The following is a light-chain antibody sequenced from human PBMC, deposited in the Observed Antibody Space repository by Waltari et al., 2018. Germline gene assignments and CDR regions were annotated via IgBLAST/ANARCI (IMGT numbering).Light chain of an antibody. V-gene: IGLV8-61*01. CDR3: ALYMGGGIWV. J-gene: IGLJ3*02. CDR1: SGSVSSDHY. Sequence: QTVVTQEPSFSVSPGGTITLTCGLSSGSVSSDHYPSWYQQTPGQAPRTLIYNTNTLSSGVPALFSGSILGEKAALTITGAQADDECAYYCALYMGGGIWVFGGGTYLTVL. CDR2: NTN.